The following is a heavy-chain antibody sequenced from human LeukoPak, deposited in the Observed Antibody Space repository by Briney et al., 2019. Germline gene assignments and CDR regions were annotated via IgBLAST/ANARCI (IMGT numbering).Heavy chain of an antibody. J-gene: IGHJ4*02. D-gene: IGHD3-3*01. CDR3: AKDQSNFWSGYLDY. Sequence: PGGSLRLSCAASGFTFSSYAMSWVRQAPGKGLEWVSAISGSGGGTYYADSVKGRFTISRDNSKNTLYLQMNSLRTEDTAVYYCAKDQSNFWSGYLDYWGQGTLVTVSS. CDR1: GFTFSSYA. CDR2: ISGSGGGT. V-gene: IGHV3-23*01.